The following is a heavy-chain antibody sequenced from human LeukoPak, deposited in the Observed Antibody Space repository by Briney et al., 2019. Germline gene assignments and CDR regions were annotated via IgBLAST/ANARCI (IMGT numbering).Heavy chain of an antibody. CDR3: ARDAYYYGSGV. D-gene: IGHD3-10*01. V-gene: IGHV4-39*07. Sequence: TSETLSLTCTVSGDSISSSSSYWGWIRQPPGKGLEWIGRIYTSGSTNYNPSLKSRVTISVDTSKNQFSLKLSSVTAADTAVYYCARDAYYYGSGVWGKGTTVTISS. CDR1: GDSISSSSSY. J-gene: IGHJ6*04. CDR2: IYTSGST.